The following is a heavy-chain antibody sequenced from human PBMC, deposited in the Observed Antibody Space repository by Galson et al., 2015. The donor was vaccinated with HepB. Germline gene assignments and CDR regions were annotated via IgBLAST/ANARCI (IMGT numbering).Heavy chain of an antibody. CDR3: ATMPGMAGAFEY. V-gene: IGHV3-30*04. Sequence: SLRLSCAASGLTFDSFSMNWVRQAPGKGLEWVAIVSYDGTKDYYADSVRGRFTISRDNAKNTLFLQMNSLTTEDTAKYFCATMPGMAGAFEYWGQGAQVAVSS. CDR2: VSYDGTKD. CDR1: GLTFDSFS. J-gene: IGHJ4*02. D-gene: IGHD1-26*01.